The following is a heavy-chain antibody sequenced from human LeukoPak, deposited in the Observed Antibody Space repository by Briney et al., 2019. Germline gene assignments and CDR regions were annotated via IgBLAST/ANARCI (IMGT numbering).Heavy chain of an antibody. D-gene: IGHD2-2*01. J-gene: IGHJ4*02. Sequence: GGSLRLSCAASGVNFSSYAMSWVRQAPGKGLEWVSAISGSGGSTYYADSVKGRFTISRDNSKNTLYLQMNSLRAEDTAVYYCARIDIVVVPAANRGVFDYWGQGTLVTVSS. CDR3: ARIDIVVVPAANRGVFDY. V-gene: IGHV3-23*01. CDR2: ISGSGGST. CDR1: GVNFSSYA.